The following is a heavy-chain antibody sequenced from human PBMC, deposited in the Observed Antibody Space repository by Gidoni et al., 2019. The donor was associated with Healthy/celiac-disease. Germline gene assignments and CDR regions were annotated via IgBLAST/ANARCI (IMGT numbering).Heavy chain of an antibody. CDR1: GYSFTSYW. V-gene: IGHV5-51*01. Sequence: EVQLVQSGAEVKKPGESLKISCKGSGYSFTSYWIGWVRQMPGKGLEWMGIIYPGDSDTRYSPSFQGQVTISADKSISTAYLQWSSLKASDTAMYYCARDLYSSGSQDAFDIWGQGTMVTVSS. J-gene: IGHJ3*02. CDR3: ARDLYSSGSQDAFDI. D-gene: IGHD6-19*01. CDR2: IYPGDSDT.